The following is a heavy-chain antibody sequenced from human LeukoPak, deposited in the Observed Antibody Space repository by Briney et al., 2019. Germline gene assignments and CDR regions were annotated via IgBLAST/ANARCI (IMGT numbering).Heavy chain of an antibody. CDR3: ARDLDSGSLYYYGMDV. J-gene: IGHJ6*04. D-gene: IGHD3-10*01. Sequence: PGRSLRLSCAASGFTFSRYAMHWVRQAPGKGLESVAAISYDGTNKYFADSVKCRFTISRDNSRNTLYLQMNSLRAEDTAVYFCARDLDSGSLYYYGMDVWGKGTTVTVSS. V-gene: IGHV3-30*04. CDR2: ISYDGTNK. CDR1: GFTFSRYA.